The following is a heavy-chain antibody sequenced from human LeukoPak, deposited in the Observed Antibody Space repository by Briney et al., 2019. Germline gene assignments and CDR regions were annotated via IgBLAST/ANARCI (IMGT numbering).Heavy chain of an antibody. V-gene: IGHV3-23*01. D-gene: IGHD3-16*02. J-gene: IGHJ4*02. Sequence: GGSLRLSCVASGFTFSDYAMSWVRQAPGKGLEWVSGISDSGGSTHYADSVKGRCTISRDNSKNTVSLQMNNLRAEDTAVYFCARHDSFIPYWGQGTLVTVTS. CDR3: ARHDSFIPY. CDR1: GFTFSDYA. CDR2: ISDSGGST.